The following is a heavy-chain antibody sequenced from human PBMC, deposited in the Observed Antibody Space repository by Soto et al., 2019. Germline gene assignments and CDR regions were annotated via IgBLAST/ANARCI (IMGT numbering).Heavy chain of an antibody. CDR3: ARDPAGIAAAEAAEYFQH. CDR2: ISAYNGNT. J-gene: IGHJ1*01. CDR1: GYTFTSYG. Sequence: QVQLVQSGAEVKKPGASVKVSCKASGYTFTSYGISWVRQAPGQGLEWMGWISAYNGNTNYAQKLQGRVTMTTDTSTSTAYMELRSLRPDDPTVYYSARDPAGIAAAEAAEYFQHWGQGTLVTVSS. D-gene: IGHD6-13*01. V-gene: IGHV1-18*01.